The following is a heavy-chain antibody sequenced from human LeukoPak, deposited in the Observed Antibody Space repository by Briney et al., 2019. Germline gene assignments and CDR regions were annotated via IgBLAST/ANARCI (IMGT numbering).Heavy chain of an antibody. V-gene: IGHV1-8*03. CDR2: MNPNSGNT. CDR1: GYTFTSYG. J-gene: IGHJ4*02. D-gene: IGHD6-6*01. Sequence: APVKVSCKASGYTFTSYGISWVRQAPGQGLEWMGWMNPNSGNTGYAQKFQGRVTITRNTSISTAYMELSSLRSEDTAVYYCARWINSSSSLDYWGQGTLVTVSS. CDR3: ARWINSSSSLDY.